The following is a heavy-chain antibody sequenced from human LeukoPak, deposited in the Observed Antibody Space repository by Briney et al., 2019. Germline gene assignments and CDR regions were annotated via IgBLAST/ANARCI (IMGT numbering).Heavy chain of an antibody. CDR3: ARGEGVNYRYSGFGYFNAVDY. CDR1: GHTFTGYY. Sequence: ASVKVSCKASGHTFTGYYMHWVRQAPGQGLEWMGWINANSGDTNYAQNFQGRVTVTRDTSISTAYMQLSRLRSDDTAVYYCARGEGVNYRYSGFGYFNAVDYWGQGTLVTVSS. J-gene: IGHJ4*02. D-gene: IGHD3-16*02. V-gene: IGHV1-2*02. CDR2: INANSGDT.